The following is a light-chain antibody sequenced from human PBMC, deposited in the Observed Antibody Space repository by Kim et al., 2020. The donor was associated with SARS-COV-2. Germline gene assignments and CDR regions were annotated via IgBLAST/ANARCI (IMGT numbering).Light chain of an antibody. J-gene: IGLJ2*01. CDR1: KLGDKY. V-gene: IGLV3-1*01. CDR2: KDS. CDR3: QAWDSSTVV. Sequence: SVSPEQTASITCSGGKLGDKYACWYQKKPGQSPVLFIYKDSKRPSGIPERFSGSSSGNTATLTISGTQAMDEADYYCQAWDSSTVVFGGGTQLTVL.